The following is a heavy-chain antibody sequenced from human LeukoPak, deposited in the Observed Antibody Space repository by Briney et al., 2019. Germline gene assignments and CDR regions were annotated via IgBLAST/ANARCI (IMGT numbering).Heavy chain of an antibody. CDR1: GYTFTSYG. V-gene: IGHV1-18*01. CDR2: ISAYNGNT. CDR3: ARDIFAYCGGDCYPLFDY. Sequence: ASVKVSCKASGYTFTSYGISWVRQAPGQGLEWMGWISAYNGNTNYAQKLQGRVTMTTDTSTSTAYMELRSLRSGDTAVYYCARDIFAYCGGDCYPLFDYWGQGTLVTVSS. J-gene: IGHJ4*02. D-gene: IGHD2-21*02.